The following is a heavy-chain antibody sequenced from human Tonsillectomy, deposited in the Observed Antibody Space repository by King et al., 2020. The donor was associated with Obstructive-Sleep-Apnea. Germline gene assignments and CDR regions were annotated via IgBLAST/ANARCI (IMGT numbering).Heavy chain of an antibody. CDR2: IYYSGST. V-gene: IGHV4-39*01. J-gene: IGHJ3*02. CDR3: ARRDSSGYQGGAFDI. CDR1: GGSISSSSYY. D-gene: IGHD3-22*01. Sequence: QLQESGPGLVKPSENLSLTCTVSGGSISSSSYYWGWIRQPPGKGLEWIGSIYYSGSTYYNPSLKSRVTISVDTSKNQFSLKLSSVTAADTAVYYCARRDSSGYQGGAFDIWGQGTMVTVSS.